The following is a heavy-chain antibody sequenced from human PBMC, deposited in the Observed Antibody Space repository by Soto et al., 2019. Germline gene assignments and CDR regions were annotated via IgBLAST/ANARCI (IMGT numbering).Heavy chain of an antibody. CDR1: GFTFSIYA. J-gene: IGHJ2*01. CDR3: AIRTVGWYVDL. V-gene: IGHV3-23*01. CDR2: ISGSGGST. D-gene: IGHD4-17*01. Sequence: EVQLLESGGGLVQPGGSLRLSCAASGFTFSIYAMNWVRQAPGKGLEWVSVISGSGGSTYYADSVKGRFTISRDNSKNTLYLQMNSLRAEDTAVYYCAIRTVGWYVDLWGRGTLVTVSA.